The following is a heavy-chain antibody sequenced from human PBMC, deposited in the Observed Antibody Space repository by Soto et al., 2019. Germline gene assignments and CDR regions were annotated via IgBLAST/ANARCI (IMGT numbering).Heavy chain of an antibody. Sequence: SETLSLTCTVSGGSLSSYYWSWIRQPPGKGLEWIGYIYYSGSTNYNTSLKSRGTISVDTSKNQFSLKLSSVTAADTAVYYCARRISYSSSWTFFDYWGQGTLVTVSS. CDR1: GGSLSSYY. V-gene: IGHV4-59*08. J-gene: IGHJ4*02. CDR2: IYYSGST. CDR3: ARRISYSSSWTFFDY. D-gene: IGHD6-13*01.